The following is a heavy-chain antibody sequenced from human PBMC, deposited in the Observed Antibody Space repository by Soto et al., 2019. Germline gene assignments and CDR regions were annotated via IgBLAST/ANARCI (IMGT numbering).Heavy chain of an antibody. CDR1: GFTFDDYA. CDR2: ISGSGGST. D-gene: IGHD3-10*01. V-gene: IGHV3-20*04. CDR3: ARVARYYYGSGSNWGVDY. J-gene: IGHJ4*02. Sequence: PGGSLRLSCAASGFTFDDYAMHWFRQAPGKGLEWVSAISGSGGSTYYADSVKGRFTISRDNAKNSLYLQMNSLRAEDTAVYYCARVARYYYGSGSNWGVDYWGQGTLVTVSS.